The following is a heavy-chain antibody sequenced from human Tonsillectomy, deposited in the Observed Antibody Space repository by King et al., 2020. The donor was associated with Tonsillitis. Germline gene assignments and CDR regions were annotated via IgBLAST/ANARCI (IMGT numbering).Heavy chain of an antibody. Sequence: VQLQQWGAGLLKPSETLSLTCAVYGGSFSGYYWSWIRQPPGKGLEWIGEINHSGSTNYNPSLKSRVTISVDTSKNQFSLKLSSVTAADTAVYYCARDRAAVAGRPPWYFDLWGRGTLVTVSS. V-gene: IGHV4-34*01. D-gene: IGHD6-19*01. CDR3: ARDRAAVAGRPPWYFDL. CDR1: GGSFSGYY. CDR2: INHSGST. J-gene: IGHJ2*01.